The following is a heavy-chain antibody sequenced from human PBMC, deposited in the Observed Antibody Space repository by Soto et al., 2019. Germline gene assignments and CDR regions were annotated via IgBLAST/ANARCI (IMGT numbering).Heavy chain of an antibody. Sequence: VQLLESGGALVQPGGSLRLSCAASGFIFSSYGMSWVRQAPGKGLEWVSVISGSGGTTYYADSVKGRFTISRDNSKNALYLQMTSLRADDTAVYYCAIERDESGAYYPQRFVGWGQGTLGTVSS. CDR3: AIERDESGAYYPQRFVG. J-gene: IGHJ1*01. CDR2: ISGSGGTT. D-gene: IGHD3-3*01. V-gene: IGHV3-23*01. CDR1: GFIFSSYG.